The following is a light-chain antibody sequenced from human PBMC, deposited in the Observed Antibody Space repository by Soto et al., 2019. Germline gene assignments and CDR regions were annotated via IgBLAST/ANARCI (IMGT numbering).Light chain of an antibody. V-gene: IGLV2-11*01. J-gene: IGLJ1*01. CDR3: CSYAGSYTSLYV. Sequence: QSALTQPASVSGSPGQSITISCAGTGSDVGAYNLVSWYQQHPGKAPKLMIYDVSKRPSGVPDRLSGSKSGNTASLTISGLQAEDEADYYCCSYAGSYTSLYVFGTGTKVTVL. CDR1: GSDVGAYNL. CDR2: DVS.